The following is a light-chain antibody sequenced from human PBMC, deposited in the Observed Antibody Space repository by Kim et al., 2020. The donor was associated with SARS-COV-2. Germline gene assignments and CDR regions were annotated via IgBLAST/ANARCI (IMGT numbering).Light chain of an antibody. Sequence: SSELTQDPVVSVALGQTVRITCQGDSLRSYYASWYQQKPGQAPVLVIYGKNNRPSGIPDPFSGSSSGNTASLTITGAQAEDEADYYCNSRDSSGNHVVFGGGTQLTVL. CDR3: NSRDSSGNHVV. CDR2: GKN. V-gene: IGLV3-19*01. CDR1: SLRSYY. J-gene: IGLJ2*01.